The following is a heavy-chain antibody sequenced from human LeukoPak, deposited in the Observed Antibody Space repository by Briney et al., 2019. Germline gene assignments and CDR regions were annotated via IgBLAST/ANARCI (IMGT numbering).Heavy chain of an antibody. CDR1: GYTFTSYG. CDR3: ARVRYGGSYWVYYFDY. D-gene: IGHD1-26*01. J-gene: IGHJ4*02. Sequence: ASVKVSCKASGYTFTSYGISWVRQAPGRGLEWVGWISAYNGNTNYAQKLQGRVTMTTDTSTSTAYMELRSLRSDDTAVYYCARVRYGGSYWVYYFDYWGQGTLVTVSS. CDR2: ISAYNGNT. V-gene: IGHV1-18*01.